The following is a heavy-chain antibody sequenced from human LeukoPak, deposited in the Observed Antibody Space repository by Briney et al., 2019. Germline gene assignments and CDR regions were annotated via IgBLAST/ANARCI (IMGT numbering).Heavy chain of an antibody. CDR1: GFTFSSYG. CDR3: ASAGYSLFDY. Sequence: GGSLRLSCAASGFTFSSYGMHWVRQAPGKGLEWVAVISYDGSNKYYADSVKGRFTISRDNSKNTLYLQMNSLRAEDTAVYYCASAGYSLFDYWGQGTLVTVSS. CDR2: ISYDGSNK. J-gene: IGHJ4*02. D-gene: IGHD5-18*01. V-gene: IGHV3-30*03.